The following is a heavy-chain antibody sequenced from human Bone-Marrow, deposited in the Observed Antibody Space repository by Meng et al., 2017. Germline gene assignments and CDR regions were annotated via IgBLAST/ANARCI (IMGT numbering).Heavy chain of an antibody. V-gene: IGHV4-34*01. J-gene: IGHJ1*01. D-gene: IGHD1-1*01. CDR3: ARGTRPLLFQH. Sequence: GLLKPSGTLSLPCAVYGGSFSGYYWSWIRQPPGKGLEWIGEINHSGSTNYNPSLKSRVTISVDTSKNQFSLKLSSVTAADTAVYYCARGTRPLLFQHWGQGTLVTVSS. CDR2: INHSGST. CDR1: GGSFSGYY.